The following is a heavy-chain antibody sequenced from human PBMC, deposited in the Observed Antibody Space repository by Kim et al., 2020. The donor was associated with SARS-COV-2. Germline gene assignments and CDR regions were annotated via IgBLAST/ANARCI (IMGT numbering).Heavy chain of an antibody. CDR3: AKVYCSSTSCYENWYFDL. D-gene: IGHD2-2*01. Sequence: GGSLRLSCAASGFTFSSYCMHWVRQAPGKGLEWVAVIWYDGGNKYYADSVKGRFTISRDNSKNTLYLQMNSLRAEDTAVYYCAKVYCSSTSCYENWYFDLWGRGTLVTVSS. V-gene: IGHV3-33*06. CDR1: GFTFSSYC. CDR2: IWYDGGNK. J-gene: IGHJ2*01.